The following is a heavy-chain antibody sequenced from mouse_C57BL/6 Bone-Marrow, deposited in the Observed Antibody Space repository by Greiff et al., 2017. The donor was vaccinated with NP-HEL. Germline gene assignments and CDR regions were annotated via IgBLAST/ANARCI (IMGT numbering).Heavy chain of an antibody. D-gene: IGHD2-4*01. CDR2: IYPGGGYT. J-gene: IGHJ4*01. Sequence: QVQLQQSGAELVRPGTSVKMSCKASGYTFTNYWIGWAKQRPGHGLEWIGDIYPGGGYTNYNEKFKGKATLTADKSSSTAYMQFSSLTSEDSAIYYCARLGLRRYYCAMDYWGQGTSVTVSS. V-gene: IGHV1-63*01. CDR1: GYTFTNYW. CDR3: ARLGLRRYYCAMDY.